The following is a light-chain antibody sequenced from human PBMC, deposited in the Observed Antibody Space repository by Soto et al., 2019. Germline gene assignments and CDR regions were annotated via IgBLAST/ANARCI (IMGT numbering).Light chain of an antibody. Sequence: EIVMTQSPATLSVSPGERATLSCRASQSVSSNVAWYQQRPGQAPRLLIYRASTRATGIPARFSGSGSGTEFTLTISSLQSEDFAVYYCQQRSNWPPFGQGTRLEIK. CDR3: QQRSNWPP. V-gene: IGKV3-15*01. J-gene: IGKJ5*01. CDR2: RAS. CDR1: QSVSSN.